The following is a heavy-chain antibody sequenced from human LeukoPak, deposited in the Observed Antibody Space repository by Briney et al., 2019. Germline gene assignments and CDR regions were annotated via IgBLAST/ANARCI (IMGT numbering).Heavy chain of an antibody. Sequence: PGGSLRLSCAASGFTFSNYAIHWVRQVPGKGLEWVAVISYDGSNKYYADSVKGRFTISRDNSKNTLYLQMNSLRAEDTAVYYCASGWNDQDMDYWGQGTLVTVSS. CDR3: ASGWNDQDMDY. CDR1: GFTFSNYA. V-gene: IGHV3-30-3*01. CDR2: ISYDGSNK. J-gene: IGHJ4*02. D-gene: IGHD1-1*01.